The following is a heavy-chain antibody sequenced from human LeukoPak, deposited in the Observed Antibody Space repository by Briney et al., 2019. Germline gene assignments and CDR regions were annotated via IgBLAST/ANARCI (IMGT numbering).Heavy chain of an antibody. CDR3: AGQRGGSFDY. Sequence: PSETLSLTCTVSGGSISSGGYYWSWIRQHPGKGLEWIGYICYSGSTYYNPSLKSRVTISVDTSKNQFSLKLSSVTAADTAVYYCAGQRGGSFDYWGQGTLVTVSS. CDR2: ICYSGST. D-gene: IGHD1-26*01. V-gene: IGHV4-31*03. CDR1: GGSISSGGYY. J-gene: IGHJ4*02.